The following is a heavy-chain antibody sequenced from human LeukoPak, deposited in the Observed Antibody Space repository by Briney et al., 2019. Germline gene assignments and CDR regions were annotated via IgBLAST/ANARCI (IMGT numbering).Heavy chain of an antibody. V-gene: IGHV3-74*03. Sequence: PGGSLRLSCAASGFTFSSYWMHWVRHAPGKGLVWVSRINDDGSKTTYADSVKGRFTISRDNAKNTLYLQMNSLRAEDTAVYYCAAPGCSSACYYYMDVWGKGTTVTVSS. CDR1: GFTFSSYW. CDR2: INDDGSKT. D-gene: IGHD2-2*01. CDR3: AAPGCSSACYYYMDV. J-gene: IGHJ6*03.